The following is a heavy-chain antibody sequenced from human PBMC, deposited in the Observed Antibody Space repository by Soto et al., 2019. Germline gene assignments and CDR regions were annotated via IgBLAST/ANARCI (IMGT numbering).Heavy chain of an antibody. CDR3: ARAGPPAYYYYGMDF. Sequence: QVQLVESGGGVVQPGRSLRLSCAASGFTFSSYAMHWVRQAPGKGLEWVAVISYDGSNKYYADSVKGRFTISRDNSKNTLDLQMNSLRAEDTAVYYCARAGPPAYYYYGMDFWGQWTTVTVS. J-gene: IGHJ6*02. V-gene: IGHV3-30-3*01. CDR2: ISYDGSNK. CDR1: GFTFSSYA. D-gene: IGHD2-8*02.